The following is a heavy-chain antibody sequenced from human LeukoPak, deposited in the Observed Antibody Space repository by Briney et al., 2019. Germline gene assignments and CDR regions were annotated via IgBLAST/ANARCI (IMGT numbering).Heavy chain of an antibody. CDR1: GFTFSSYS. V-gene: IGHV3-23*01. J-gene: IGHJ4*02. CDR3: ARDKDGSGWSSAVDY. D-gene: IGHD6-19*01. CDR2: ISDSGGST. Sequence: GGSLRLSCAVSGFTFSSYSMGWVRQAPGTGLEWVSAISDSGGSTFYTDSVKGRFTISRDNSKNTLYLQMNSLRAEDTAVYYCARDKDGSGWSSAVDYWGQGTLVTVSS.